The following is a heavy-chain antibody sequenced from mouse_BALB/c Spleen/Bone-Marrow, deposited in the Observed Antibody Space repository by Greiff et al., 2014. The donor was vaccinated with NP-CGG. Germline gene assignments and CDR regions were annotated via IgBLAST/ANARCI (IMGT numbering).Heavy chain of an antibody. Sequence: EVQLQQSGPELVKPGASVEISCKASGYSFTGYFMNWVMQSHGKSLEWIGRINPYNGDTFYNQKFKDKATLTEDKSSSTAHMELRSLASEDSAVYYCTRVTTNWYFDVWGAGTTVTVSS. J-gene: IGHJ1*01. CDR1: GYSFTGYF. CDR3: TRVTTNWYFDV. V-gene: IGHV1-20*02. CDR2: INPYNGDT. D-gene: IGHD1-1*01.